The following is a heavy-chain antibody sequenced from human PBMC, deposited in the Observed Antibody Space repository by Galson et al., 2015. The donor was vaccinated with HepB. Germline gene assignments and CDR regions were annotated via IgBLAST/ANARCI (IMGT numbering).Heavy chain of an antibody. D-gene: IGHD3-9*01. CDR1: GYTFTSYG. CDR2: ISAYNGNT. J-gene: IGHJ4*02. V-gene: IGHV1-18*04. Sequence: SVKVSCKASGYTFTSYGISWVRQAPGQGLEWMGWISAYNGNTNYAQKLQGRVTMTTDTSTSTAYMELRSLRSDDTAVYYCARGARITIFVSSLKPFDYWGQGTLVTVSS. CDR3: ARGARITIFVSSLKPFDY.